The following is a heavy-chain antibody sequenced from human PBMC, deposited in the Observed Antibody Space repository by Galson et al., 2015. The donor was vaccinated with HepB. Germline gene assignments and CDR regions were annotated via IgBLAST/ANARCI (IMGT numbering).Heavy chain of an antibody. CDR1: GYTFTSNQ. CDR2: INPTGGDT. J-gene: IGHJ4*02. CDR3: ARVSSIWYKVDY. D-gene: IGHD6-13*01. V-gene: IGHV1-46*01. Sequence: SVKVSCKASGYTFTSNQMHWVRQAPGQGLEWMGIINPTGGDTSYAQKFQGRLTMTRDTSTSTVYMELSSLRSEDTAVYYCARVSSIWYKVDYWGQGTLVTVSS.